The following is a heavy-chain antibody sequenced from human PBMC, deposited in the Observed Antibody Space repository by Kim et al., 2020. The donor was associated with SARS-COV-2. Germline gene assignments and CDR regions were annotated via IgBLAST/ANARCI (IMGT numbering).Heavy chain of an antibody. J-gene: IGHJ4*02. V-gene: IGHV3-30*04. Sequence: GGSLRLSCAASGFTFSSYAMHWVRQAPGKGLEWVAVISYDGSNKYYADSVKGRFTISRDNSKNTLYLQMNSLRAEDTAVYYCARGIPIGATTRYYFDYWGQGTLVTVSS. CDR3: ARGIPIGATTRYYFDY. CDR1: GFTFSSYA. CDR2: ISYDGSNK. D-gene: IGHD1-26*01.